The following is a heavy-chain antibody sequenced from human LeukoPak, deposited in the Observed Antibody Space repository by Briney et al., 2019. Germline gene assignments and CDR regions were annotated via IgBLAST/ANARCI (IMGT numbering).Heavy chain of an antibody. D-gene: IGHD3-10*01. V-gene: IGHV1-8*03. J-gene: IGHJ4*02. CDR1: GYTFTSYD. CDR3: ARGNAGELLDY. CDR2: MNPNSGHT. Sequence: ASVKVSCRASGYTFTSYDINWVRQATGQGGEWMGWMNPNSGHTGYAQKFQGRVTITRNTSISTAYMELSSLRSEDTAVYYCARGNAGELLDYWGQGTLVTVSS.